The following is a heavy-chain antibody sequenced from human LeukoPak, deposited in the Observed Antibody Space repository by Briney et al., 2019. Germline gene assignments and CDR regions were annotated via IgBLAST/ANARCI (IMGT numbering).Heavy chain of an antibody. CDR2: ISYSGNT. CDR3: ARHCCSGPAKRVFDI. V-gene: IGHV4-39*01. CDR1: GGSIISSDYH. Sequence: SETLPLTCTVSGGSIISSDYHWGWVRQPPGKGLEWIGTISYSGNTDYNPSLRSRVTISVDTSNNQFSLRLGSVTAADTAVYHCARHCCSGPAKRVFDIWGQGTMVTVSS. J-gene: IGHJ3*02. D-gene: IGHD2-15*01.